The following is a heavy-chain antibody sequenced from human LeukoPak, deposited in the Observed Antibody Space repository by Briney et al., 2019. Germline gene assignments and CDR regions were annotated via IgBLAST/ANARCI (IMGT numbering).Heavy chain of an antibody. D-gene: IGHD6-13*01. CDR3: AGVSSSWYEGWFDP. J-gene: IGHJ5*02. CDR1: GFTFSSYA. CDR2: ISGSGGST. V-gene: IGHV3-23*01. Sequence: GGSLRLSCAASGFTFSSYAMSWVRQAPGKGLEWVSAISGSGGSTYYADSVKGRFTISSDKSKNTLYLQMNSLRAEDTAVYYCAGVSSSWYEGWFDPWGQGTLVTVSS.